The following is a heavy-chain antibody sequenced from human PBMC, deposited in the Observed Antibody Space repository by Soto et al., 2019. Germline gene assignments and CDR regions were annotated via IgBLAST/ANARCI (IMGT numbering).Heavy chain of an antibody. Sequence: SETLSLTCTVSGGSISSYYWSWIRQPPGKGLEWIGYIYYSGSTNYNPSLKSRVTISVDTSKNQFSLKLSSVTAADTAVYYCARGYNAFDYWGQGTLVTVSS. J-gene: IGHJ4*02. CDR1: GGSISSYY. CDR2: IYYSGST. CDR3: ARGYNAFDY. D-gene: IGHD5-12*01. V-gene: IGHV4-59*01.